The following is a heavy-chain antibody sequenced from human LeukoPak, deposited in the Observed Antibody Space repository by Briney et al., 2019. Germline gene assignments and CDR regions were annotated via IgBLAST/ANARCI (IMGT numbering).Heavy chain of an antibody. CDR1: GFTFSSYG. J-gene: IGHJ1*01. V-gene: IGHV3-30*03. CDR3: ARDGQQLVPQYFQH. Sequence: PGGSLRLSCAASGFTFSSYGMHWVRQAPGKGLEWVAVISYDGSNKYYADSVKGRFTISRDNSKNTLYLQMNSLRAEDTAVYYCARDGQQLVPQYFQHWGQGTLVTVSS. CDR2: ISYDGSNK. D-gene: IGHD6-13*01.